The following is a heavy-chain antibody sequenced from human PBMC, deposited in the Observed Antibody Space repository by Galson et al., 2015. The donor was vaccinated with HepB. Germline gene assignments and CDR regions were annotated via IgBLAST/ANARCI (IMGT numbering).Heavy chain of an antibody. Sequence: SLRLSCAASGFTFSSYSMHWVRQAPGKGLEWVSSISSSSSYIYYADAVKGRFTISRDNAKNSLYVQLNSLSAEDTAVYYCAREGPAMATIFWGQGTLVTVSS. J-gene: IGHJ4*02. V-gene: IGHV3-21*01. CDR3: AREGPAMATIF. CDR2: ISSSSSYI. D-gene: IGHD5-24*01. CDR1: GFTFSSYS.